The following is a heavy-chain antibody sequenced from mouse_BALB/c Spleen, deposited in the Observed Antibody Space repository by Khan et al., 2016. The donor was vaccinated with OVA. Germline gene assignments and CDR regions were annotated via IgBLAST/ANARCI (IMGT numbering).Heavy chain of an antibody. V-gene: IGHV1-4*01. J-gene: IGHJ4*01. D-gene: IGHD1-1*01. CDR3: ARDLHYYGSRGALDY. CDR1: GYTFTSYS. Sequence: QVQLKQSGAELARPGASGKMSCKASGYTFTSYSMHWIKQRPGQGLVWIGNINPCHAYTNYNQKLKDKATLTSDKSSSTAYMQLSSLTAEHSAVYYCARDLHYYGSRGALDYWGQGTSVTVSS. CDR2: INPCHAYT.